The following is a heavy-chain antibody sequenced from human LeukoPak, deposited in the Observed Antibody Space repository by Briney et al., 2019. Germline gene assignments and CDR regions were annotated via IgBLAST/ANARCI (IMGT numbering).Heavy chain of an antibody. J-gene: IGHJ5*02. CDR2: IYYSRST. V-gene: IGHV4-59*08. CDR1: GGSISSYY. D-gene: IGHD3-22*01. CDR3: ARSYYYDSSGYYYGWFDP. Sequence: SETLSLTCTVSGGSISSYYWSWIRQPPGKGLEWIGYIYYSRSTNYNPSLKSRVTISVDTSKNQFSLKLSSVTAADTAVYYCARSYYYDSSGYYYGWFDPWGQGTLVTVSS.